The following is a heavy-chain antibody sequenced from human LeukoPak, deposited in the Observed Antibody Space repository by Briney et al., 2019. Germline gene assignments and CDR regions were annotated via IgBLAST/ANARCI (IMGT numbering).Heavy chain of an antibody. V-gene: IGHV4-34*01. Sequence: SETLSLTCAVYGGSFSGYYWSWIRQPPGKGLEWIGEINHSGSTNYNPSLKSRVTISVDTSKNQFSLKLSSVTAADTAVYYCASGQGGSYWGQGTLVTVSS. CDR2: INHSGST. J-gene: IGHJ4*02. CDR1: GGSFSGYY. CDR3: ASGQGGSY. D-gene: IGHD1-26*01.